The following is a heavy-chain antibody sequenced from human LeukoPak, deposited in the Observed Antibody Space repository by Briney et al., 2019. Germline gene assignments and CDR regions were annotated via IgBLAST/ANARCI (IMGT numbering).Heavy chain of an antibody. CDR1: GYTFTSYG. Sequence: ASVKVSCKASGYTFTSYGISWLRQAPGQGLEWMGWISAYNGNTNYAQKLQGRVTMTTDTSTSTAYMELRSLRSDDTAVYYCARVRSYDSSGYYGPFDYWGQGTLVTVSS. V-gene: IGHV1-18*01. CDR2: ISAYNGNT. CDR3: ARVRSYDSSGYYGPFDY. D-gene: IGHD3-22*01. J-gene: IGHJ4*02.